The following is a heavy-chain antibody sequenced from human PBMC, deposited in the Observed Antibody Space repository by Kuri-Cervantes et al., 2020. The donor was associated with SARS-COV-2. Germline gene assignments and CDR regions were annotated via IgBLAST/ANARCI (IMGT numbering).Heavy chain of an antibody. Sequence: SETLSLTCTVSGGSISNYYWSWIRQPPGKGLEWIGYIYYSGSTNYNPSLKSRVTISVDTSKNQFSLKLSSVTAADTAVYYCARDHPEQLRRYYYYYYGMDVWGQGTTVTVSS. CDR3: ARDHPEQLRRYYYYYYGMDV. D-gene: IGHD1/OR15-1a*01. V-gene: IGHV4-59*01. CDR2: IYYSGST. J-gene: IGHJ6*02. CDR1: GGSISNYY.